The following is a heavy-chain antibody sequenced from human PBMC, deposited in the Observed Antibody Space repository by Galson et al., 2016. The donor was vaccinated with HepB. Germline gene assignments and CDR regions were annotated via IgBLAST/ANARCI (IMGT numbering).Heavy chain of an antibody. D-gene: IGHD5-18*01. CDR3: ARDRGIQLWSRDGFDY. Sequence: LRLSCAASGFTFSSYAMGWVRQVPGKGLEWVSSISSSSSYIYYGDSLKGRFTISRDNAKNSLYLQMNSLRAEDTAVYYCARDRGIQLWSRDGFDYWGQGTLVTVSS. J-gene: IGHJ4*02. CDR2: ISSSSSYI. V-gene: IGHV3-21*01. CDR1: GFTFSSYA.